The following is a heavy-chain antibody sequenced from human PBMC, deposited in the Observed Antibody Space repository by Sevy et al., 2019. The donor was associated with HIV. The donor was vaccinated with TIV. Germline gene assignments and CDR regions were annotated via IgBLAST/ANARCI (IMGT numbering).Heavy chain of an antibody. CDR1: GFTFKDDF. CDR3: ARDRDDYASGRRHPYYYYHGMDV. V-gene: IGHV3-21*01. Sequence: GGSLRLSCVGSGFTFKDDFMTRVRQAPRKGLEWVSSISSRSTFTYYADSVKGRFTISRDNAQNSMFLQMNSVRPEDTAVYYCARDRDDYASGRRHPYYYYHGMDVWGQGTTVTVSS. J-gene: IGHJ6*02. D-gene: IGHD3-10*01. CDR2: ISSRSTFT.